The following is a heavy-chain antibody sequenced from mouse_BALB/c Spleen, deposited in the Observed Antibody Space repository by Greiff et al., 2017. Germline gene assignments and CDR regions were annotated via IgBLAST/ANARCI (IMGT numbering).Heavy chain of an antibody. Sequence: EVQLVESGGGLVQPKGSLKLSCAASGFTFNTYAMNWVRQAPGKGLEWVARIRSKSNNYATYYADSVKDRFTISRDDSQSMLYLQMNNLKTEDTAMYYCVRRGLYRAMDYWGQGTSVTVSS. CDR1: GFTFNTYA. CDR3: VRRGLYRAMDY. CDR2: IRSKSNNYAT. D-gene: IGHD2-2*01. V-gene: IGHV10-1*02. J-gene: IGHJ4*01.